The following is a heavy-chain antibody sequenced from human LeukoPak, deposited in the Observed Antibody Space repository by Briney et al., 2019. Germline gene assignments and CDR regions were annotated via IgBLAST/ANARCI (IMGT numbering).Heavy chain of an antibody. CDR3: ASLFDSSSWYFDY. Sequence: SETLSFTCTVSGGSISSSSYYWGWIRQPPGKGLEWIGSIYYSGSTYYNPSLKSRVTISVDTSKNQFSLKLSSVTAADTAVYYCASLFDSSSWYFDYWGQGTLVTVSS. V-gene: IGHV4-39*01. J-gene: IGHJ4*02. CDR2: IYYSGST. D-gene: IGHD6-13*01. CDR1: GGSISSSSYY.